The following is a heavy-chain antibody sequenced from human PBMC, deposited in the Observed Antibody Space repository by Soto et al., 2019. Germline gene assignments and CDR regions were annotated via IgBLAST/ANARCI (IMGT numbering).Heavy chain of an antibody. D-gene: IGHD6-19*01. J-gene: IGHJ4*02. CDR1: GFTFTKAW. Sequence: EVQLVESGGGLVKPGGSLRLSCAASGFTFTKAWMTWVRQTPGKGLEWVGRIKSRADGGTTDYAASVKDRFIISRDDSNDTLSLHMKRLKTDDTAVYYCTTASQWLPPYSWGQGALVTVSS. CDR3: TTASQWLPPYS. V-gene: IGHV3-15*01. CDR2: IKSRADGGTT.